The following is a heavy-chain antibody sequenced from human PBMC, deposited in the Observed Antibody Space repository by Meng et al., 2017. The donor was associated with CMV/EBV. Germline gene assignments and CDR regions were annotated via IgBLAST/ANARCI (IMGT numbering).Heavy chain of an antibody. CDR1: GFTFSGSA. J-gene: IGHJ4*02. CDR3: ATPEGGWYDY. Sequence: GGSLRLSCAASGFTFSGSAMHWVRQASGKGLEWVGRIRSKANSYATAYAASVKGRFTISRDDSKNTAYLQMNSLRAEDTAVYYCATPEGGWYDYWGQGTLVTVSS. CDR2: IRSKANSYAT. D-gene: IGHD6-19*01. V-gene: IGHV3-73*01.